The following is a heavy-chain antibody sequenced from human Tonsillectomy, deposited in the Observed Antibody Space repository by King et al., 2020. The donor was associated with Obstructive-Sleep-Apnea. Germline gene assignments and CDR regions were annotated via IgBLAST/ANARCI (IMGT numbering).Heavy chain of an antibody. Sequence: VQLVESGGGLVQPGGSLRLSCVASGFTFTSYAVSWVRQAPRKGLEWVASISGLGGTTDYADSVKGRFTLSRDISENTLYLQMNSLSAEDTAVYYCAKSSTVIRGAPGDYWGQGILVTVSS. CDR2: ISGLGGTT. CDR1: GFTFTSYA. D-gene: IGHD3-10*01. CDR3: AKSSTVIRGAPGDY. J-gene: IGHJ4*02. V-gene: IGHV3-23*04.